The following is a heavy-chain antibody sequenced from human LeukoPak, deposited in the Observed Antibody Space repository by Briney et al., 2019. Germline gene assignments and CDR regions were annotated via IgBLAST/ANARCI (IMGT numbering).Heavy chain of an antibody. J-gene: IGHJ4*02. D-gene: IGHD6-6*01. CDR2: INPNSGGT. V-gene: IGHV1-2*02. Sequence: ASVKVSCKASGYTFTSYGISWVRQAPGQGLEWMGWINPNSGGTNYAQKFQGRVTMTRDTSISTAYMELSRLRSDDTAVYYCARDSSSSTDYWGQGTLVTVSS. CDR3: ARDSSSSTDY. CDR1: GYTFTSYG.